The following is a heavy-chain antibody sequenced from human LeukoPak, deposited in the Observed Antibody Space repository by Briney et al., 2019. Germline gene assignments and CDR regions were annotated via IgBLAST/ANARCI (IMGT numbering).Heavy chain of an antibody. V-gene: IGHV3-21*01. J-gene: IGHJ3*02. Sequence: PGGSLRLSCAASRFTFSTYDMNWVRQAPGKGLEWVSYIGGSSSFIYYADSVKGRFTISRDNAKNSLYLQMNSLRAEDTAVYYCAREGGYGVGEAFDIWGQGTMVTVSS. CDR1: RFTFSTYD. CDR2: IGGSSSFI. CDR3: AREGGYGVGEAFDI. D-gene: IGHD4-17*01.